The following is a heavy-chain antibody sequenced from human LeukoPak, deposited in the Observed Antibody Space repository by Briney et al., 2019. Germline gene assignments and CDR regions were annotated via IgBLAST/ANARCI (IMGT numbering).Heavy chain of an antibody. Sequence: PGGSLRLSCAASGFTFSSYAMSWVRQAPGKGLEWVSAISGSGGSTYYADSVKGRFTISRDNSKNTPYLQMNSLRAEDTAVYYCAKNDYGDYGVFDYWGQGTLVTVSS. CDR1: GFTFSSYA. J-gene: IGHJ4*02. V-gene: IGHV3-23*01. D-gene: IGHD4-17*01. CDR3: AKNDYGDYGVFDY. CDR2: ISGSGGST.